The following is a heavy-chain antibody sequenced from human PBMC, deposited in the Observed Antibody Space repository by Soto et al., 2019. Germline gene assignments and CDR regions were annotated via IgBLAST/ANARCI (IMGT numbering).Heavy chain of an antibody. J-gene: IGHJ4*02. D-gene: IGHD1-26*01. V-gene: IGHV1-18*01. Sequence: QVQIVQAGAEVKKPGASVKVSCKASGYTFTNFGIIWVRQAPGHVVEWMGWISAYNGNTNSPQKFPGRVTMTTDTSTSTAYMEVRRLSFDDTAEYDCASGGTPIAYWGQGTLVTVPS. CDR3: ASGGTPIAY. CDR1: GYTFTNFG. CDR2: ISAYNGNT.